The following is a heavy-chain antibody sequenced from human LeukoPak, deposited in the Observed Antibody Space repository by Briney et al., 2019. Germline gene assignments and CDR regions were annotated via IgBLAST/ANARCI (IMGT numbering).Heavy chain of an antibody. Sequence: SETLSLTCTVSGGSISSGGYYWSWIRQHPGKGLEWIGYIYYSGSTYYNPSLKSRVTISVDTSKNQFSLKLSSVTAADTAVYYCASLGPLVANGMDVWGQGTTVTVSS. D-gene: IGHD5-12*01. CDR1: GGSISSGGYY. CDR3: ASLGPLVANGMDV. V-gene: IGHV4-31*03. CDR2: IYYSGST. J-gene: IGHJ6*02.